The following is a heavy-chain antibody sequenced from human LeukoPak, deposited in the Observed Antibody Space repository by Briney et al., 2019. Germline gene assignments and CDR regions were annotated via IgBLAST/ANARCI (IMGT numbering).Heavy chain of an antibody. CDR1: GFTFSSYA. CDR3: AKDRGYSFDC. J-gene: IGHJ4*02. Sequence: GGSLRLSCAASGFTFSSYAMSWVRQAPGKGLEWVSAISGSGGSTYYADSVRGRFTISRDNSKNTLYLQMISLRAEDTAVYYCAKDRGYSFDCWGQGALVTVSS. V-gene: IGHV3-23*01. CDR2: ISGSGGST. D-gene: IGHD3-10*01.